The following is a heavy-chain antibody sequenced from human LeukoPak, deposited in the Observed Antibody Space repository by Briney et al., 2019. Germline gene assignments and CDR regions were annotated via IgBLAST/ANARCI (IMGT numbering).Heavy chain of an antibody. CDR1: GGSISSSGYY. Sequence: SETLSLTCTVSGGSISSSGYYWGWIRQPPGKGLEWIGSIYYSGSTYYNPSLKSRVTISVDTSKNQFSLKLSSVTAADTAVYYCARDGPLPQHGFDYWGQGTLVTVSS. J-gene: IGHJ4*02. CDR2: IYYSGST. CDR3: ARDGPLPQHGFDY. V-gene: IGHV4-39*07.